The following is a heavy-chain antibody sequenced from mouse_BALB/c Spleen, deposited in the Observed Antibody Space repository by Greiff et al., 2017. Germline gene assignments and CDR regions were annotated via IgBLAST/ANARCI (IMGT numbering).Heavy chain of an antibody. CDR3: ARDRGGNSYYFDY. Sequence: VQLQQSGPGLVAPSQSLSITCTVSGFSLTSYGVHWVRQPPGKGLEWLGVIWAGGSTNYNSALMSRLSISKDNSTSQVFLKMNSLQTDDTAMYYCARDRGGNSYYFDYWGQGTTLTVSS. J-gene: IGHJ2*01. V-gene: IGHV2-9*02. CDR1: GFSLTSYG. D-gene: IGHD2-1*01. CDR2: IWAGGST.